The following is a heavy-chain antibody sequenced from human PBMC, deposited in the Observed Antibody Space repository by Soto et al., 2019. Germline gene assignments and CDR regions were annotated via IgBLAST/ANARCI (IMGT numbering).Heavy chain of an antibody. CDR3: AKGRRKLWFGETPNFDY. V-gene: IGHV3-23*01. D-gene: IGHD3-10*01. Sequence: GGSLRLSCAASGFTFSSYAMSWVRQAPGKGLEWVSAISGSGGSTYYADSVKGRFTISRDNSKNTLYLQMNSLRAEDTAVYYCAKGRRKLWFGETPNFDYWGQGTLVTVSS. CDR2: ISGSGGST. CDR1: GFTFSSYA. J-gene: IGHJ4*02.